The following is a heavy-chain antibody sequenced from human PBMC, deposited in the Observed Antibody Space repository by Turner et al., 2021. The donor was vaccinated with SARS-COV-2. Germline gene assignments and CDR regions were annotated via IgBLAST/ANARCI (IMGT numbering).Heavy chain of an antibody. D-gene: IGHD1-26*01. CDR2: VYQSGNA. CDR3: VRTLIVITLPPGTFDL. J-gene: IGHJ3*01. CDR1: GGSVNGRDYY. Sequence: QVQLQESGPGLVKPSQTLSITCTVAGGSVNGRDYYWGWIRQLPGKGLEWLGYVYQSGNAYYNPSLQDRLTLSVDTSMNQFSLTLSSVTVADTAVYYCVRTLIVITLPPGTFDLWGQGTVVTVSS. V-gene: IGHV4-31*03.